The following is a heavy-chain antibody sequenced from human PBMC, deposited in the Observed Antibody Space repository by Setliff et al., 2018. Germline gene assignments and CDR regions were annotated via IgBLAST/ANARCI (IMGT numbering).Heavy chain of an antibody. CDR1: GFTLSSYW. D-gene: IGHD5-18*01. CDR3: ARAADSYGPPRSYMDV. V-gene: IGHV3-48*02. CDR2: VSGSGMTR. Sequence: PGGSLRLSCAASGFTLSSYWMHWVRQVPGKGLVWVSSVSGSGMTRDYTDSVKGRFIISRDNAKNSLYLQMNSLRDEDTAVYYCARAADSYGPPRSYMDVWGKGTTVTVSS. J-gene: IGHJ6*03.